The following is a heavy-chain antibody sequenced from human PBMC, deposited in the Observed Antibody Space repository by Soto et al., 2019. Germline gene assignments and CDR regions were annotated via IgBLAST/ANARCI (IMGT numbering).Heavy chain of an antibody. V-gene: IGHV2-70*04. CDR1: GFSLSGTGMR. J-gene: IGHJ6*02. CDR2: IDWEDTK. CDR3: ARAFYGMDV. Sequence: SGPTLVNPTQTLTLTCTVSGFSLSGTGMRVTWIRQPPGKALEWLARIDWEDTKLYSTSLKTGLSISKDTSKNQVVLTMPNMDPADTATYYCARAFYGMDVWGPGTTVTVSS.